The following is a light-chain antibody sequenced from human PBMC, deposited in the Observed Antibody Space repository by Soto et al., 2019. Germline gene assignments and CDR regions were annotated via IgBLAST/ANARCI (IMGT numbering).Light chain of an antibody. Sequence: EIVMTQSPATLSVSPGERATLSCRASQSVSSNLAWYQQKPGQAPRLLIYGASTRATDIPARFSGSGSGTEFTLTISSLQSEDLAVYYCQQSNNWPRTFGQGTKVEIK. CDR3: QQSNNWPRT. J-gene: IGKJ1*01. CDR2: GAS. CDR1: QSVSSN. V-gene: IGKV3-15*01.